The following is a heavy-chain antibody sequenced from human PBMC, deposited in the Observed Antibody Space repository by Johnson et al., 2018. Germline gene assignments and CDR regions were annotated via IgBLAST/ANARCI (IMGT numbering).Heavy chain of an antibody. D-gene: IGHD2-21*02. CDR3: ARHGPPGSDSDAFDI. CDR1: GYSFTNYW. J-gene: IGHJ3*02. V-gene: IGHV5-51*03. Sequence: VQLVQSGAEVKKPGESLKISCKGSGYSFTNYWIGWVRQMPGKCLEWMWIIYPGDSDTRYSTSFKGQVTISADKSIRTAYLRCSSLKASYTAMLFSARHGPPGSDSDAFDIWGQGTIVTVSS. CDR2: IYPGDSDT.